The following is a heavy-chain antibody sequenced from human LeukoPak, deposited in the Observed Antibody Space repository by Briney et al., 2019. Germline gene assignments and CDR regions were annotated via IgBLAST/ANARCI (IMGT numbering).Heavy chain of an antibody. J-gene: IGHJ4*02. CDR3: ARDRGTY. Sequence: GGSLRLSCAASGFTFSNYEMNWVRQAPGKGLEWVSYSSSSGSTKYYTDSVKGRFTISRDDAKNSPYLQMNSLRAEDTAIYYCARDRGTYWGQGTLVTVSS. CDR1: GFTFSNYE. CDR2: SSSSGSTK. D-gene: IGHD3-16*01. V-gene: IGHV3-48*03.